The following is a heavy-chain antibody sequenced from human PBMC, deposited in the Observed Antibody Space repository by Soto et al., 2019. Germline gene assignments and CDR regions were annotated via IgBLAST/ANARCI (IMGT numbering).Heavy chain of an antibody. CDR1: GGSISSYY. V-gene: IGHV4-59*01. D-gene: IGHD3-16*02. CDR2: IYYSGST. J-gene: IGHJ6*02. CDR3: ARLRDYDYVWGSYRKAYYYYGMDV. Sequence: LSLTCTVSGGSISSYYWSWIRQPPGKGLEWIGYIYYSGSTNYNPSLKSRVTISVDTSKNQFSLKLSSVTAADTAVYYCARLRDYDYVWGSYRKAYYYYGMDVWGQGTTVTVSS.